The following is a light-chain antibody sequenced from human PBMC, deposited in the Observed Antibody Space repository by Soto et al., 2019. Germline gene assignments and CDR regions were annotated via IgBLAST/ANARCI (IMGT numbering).Light chain of an antibody. V-gene: IGLV1-47*01. CDR3: AAWDDSLSGVV. J-gene: IGLJ3*02. CDR2: RNN. Sequence: QSVLTQPPSASGTPGQRVTISCSGRSSNIGSNYVYWYQQLPGTAPKLLIYRNNQRPSGVPVRFSGSKSGTSASLAISGLRSEDEADYYCAAWDDSLSGVVFGGGTQLTVL. CDR1: SSNIGSNY.